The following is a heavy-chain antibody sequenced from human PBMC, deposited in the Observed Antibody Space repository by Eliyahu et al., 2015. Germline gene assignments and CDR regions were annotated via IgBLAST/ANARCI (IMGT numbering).Heavy chain of an antibody. J-gene: IGHJ4*02. D-gene: IGHD3-22*01. V-gene: IGHV3-53*01. Sequence: MSWVRQAPGKGLEWVSVIHSGGSTYYADSVKGRFTISRENTKNTVYLQMNSLRAEDTAVYYCARNHYDSRGYYFYWGQGTLVTVSS. CDR2: IHSGGST. CDR3: ARNHYDSRGYYFY.